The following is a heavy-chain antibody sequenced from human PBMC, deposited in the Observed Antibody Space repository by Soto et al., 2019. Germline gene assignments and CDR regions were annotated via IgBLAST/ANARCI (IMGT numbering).Heavy chain of an antibody. CDR2: ISGSGGST. CDR1: GFTFSSYA. J-gene: IGHJ6*02. D-gene: IGHD6-13*01. CDR3: ATLSSSWSAYYYYGMDV. V-gene: IGHV3-23*01. Sequence: GGSLRLSCAASGFTFSSYAMSWVRQAPGKGLEWVSAISGSGGSTYYADSVKGRFTISRDNSKNTLYLQMNSLRAEDTAVYYCATLSSSWSAYYYYGMDVWGQGTTVTVSS.